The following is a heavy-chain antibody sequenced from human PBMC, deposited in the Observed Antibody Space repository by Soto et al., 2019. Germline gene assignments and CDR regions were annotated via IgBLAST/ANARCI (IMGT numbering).Heavy chain of an antibody. CDR2: MNPKSGGA. CDR1: GYTVTDYY. V-gene: IGHV1-2*02. D-gene: IGHD2-15*01. CDR3: TRENIENRDGLYDAFDI. Sequence: ASVKVSCKTSGYTVTDYYTHWGRQAPGQGLEWMGWMNPKSGGAYFAQKFQGRVTLTRDTSIGTAYIEVNSLTSDDTAVYFCTRENIENRDGLYDAFDIWGQGKTVTV. J-gene: IGHJ3*02.